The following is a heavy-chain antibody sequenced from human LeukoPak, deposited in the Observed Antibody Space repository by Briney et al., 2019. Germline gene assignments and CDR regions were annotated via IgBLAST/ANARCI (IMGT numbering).Heavy chain of an antibody. CDR3: AKRGIVIRGVLILGFHKEAYYFDY. CDR2: ISESGGST. CDR1: GITLSNYA. V-gene: IGHV3-23*01. J-gene: IGHJ4*02. Sequence: GGSLILSCLVSGITLSNYAMSWVRQARGKVLEWDSGISESGGSTKYADSVKGRFTISRDNSLNPVYLQMNSLRAEDTAVYFCAKRGIVIRGVLILGFHKEAYYFDYWGQGILVTVSS. D-gene: IGHD3-10*01.